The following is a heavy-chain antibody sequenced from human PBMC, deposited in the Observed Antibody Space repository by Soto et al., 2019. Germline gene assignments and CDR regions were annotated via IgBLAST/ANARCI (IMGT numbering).Heavy chain of an antibody. Sequence: QVQLVQSGSEVKKPGASVKVSCKASGYTFTGYHLHWVRQAPGQGLEWLGWINPNSGGTNYAQKFQGWVTMTRDTSINTAYMELSRLRSDDTAVYYCARAMTKLTSNYFDYGMDVWGQGTTVTVSS. V-gene: IGHV1-2*04. J-gene: IGHJ6*02. CDR1: GYTFTGYH. D-gene: IGHD4-4*01. CDR3: ARAMTKLTSNYFDYGMDV. CDR2: INPNSGGT.